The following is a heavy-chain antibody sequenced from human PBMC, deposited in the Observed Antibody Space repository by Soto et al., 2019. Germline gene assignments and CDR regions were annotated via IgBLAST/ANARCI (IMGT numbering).Heavy chain of an antibody. CDR3: ARDRRGYSYGLGYYYGMDV. J-gene: IGHJ6*02. Sequence: ASVKVSCKASGYTFTSYYMHWVRQAPGQGLEWMGIINPSGGSTSYAQKFQGRVTMTRDTSTSTVYMELSSLRSEDTAVYYCARDRRGYSYGLGYYYGMDVWGQGTTVTV. CDR1: GYTFTSYY. D-gene: IGHD5-18*01. V-gene: IGHV1-46*01. CDR2: INPSGGST.